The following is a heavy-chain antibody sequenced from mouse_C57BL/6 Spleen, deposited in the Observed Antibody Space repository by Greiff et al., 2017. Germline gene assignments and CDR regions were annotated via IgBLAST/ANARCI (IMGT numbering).Heavy chain of an antibody. V-gene: IGHV1-80*01. CDR3: ARGPYYGSLYFDV. D-gene: IGHD1-1*01. CDR2: IYPGDGDT. CDR1: GYAFSSYW. Sequence: VQLQQSGAELVKPGASVKISCKASGYAFSSYWMNWVKQRPGKGLEWIGQIYPGDGDTNYNGKFKGKATLTADKSSSTAYMQLSSLTSEDSAVYFCARGPYYGSLYFDVWGTGTTVTVSS. J-gene: IGHJ1*03.